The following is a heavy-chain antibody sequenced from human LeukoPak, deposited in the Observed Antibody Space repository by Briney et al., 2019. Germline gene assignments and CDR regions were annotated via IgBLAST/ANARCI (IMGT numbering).Heavy chain of an antibody. CDR1: GGSSSSGDYY. V-gene: IGHV4-30-4*08. CDR3: ARWARLRGDAFDI. J-gene: IGHJ3*02. D-gene: IGHD3-16*01. Sequence: DPSETLSLTCTVSGGSSSSGDYYWSWIRQPPGKGLEWIGYIYYSGSTYYNPSLKSRVTISVDTSKNQFSLKLSSVTAADTAVYYCARWARLRGDAFDIWGQGTMVTVSS. CDR2: IYYSGST.